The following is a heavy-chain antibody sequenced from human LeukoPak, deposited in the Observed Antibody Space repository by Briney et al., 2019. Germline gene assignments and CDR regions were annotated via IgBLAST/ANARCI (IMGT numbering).Heavy chain of an antibody. CDR1: GGSISSYY. Sequence: SETLSLTCTVSGGSISSYYWSWIRQPAGKGLEWIGRIYTSGSTNYNPSLKSRVTMSVDTSKNQFSLKLSSVTAADTAVYYCARVGVVRGVIIVSDYYMDVWGKGTTVTISS. V-gene: IGHV4-4*07. CDR3: ARVGVVRGVIIVSDYYMDV. CDR2: IYTSGST. J-gene: IGHJ6*03. D-gene: IGHD3-10*01.